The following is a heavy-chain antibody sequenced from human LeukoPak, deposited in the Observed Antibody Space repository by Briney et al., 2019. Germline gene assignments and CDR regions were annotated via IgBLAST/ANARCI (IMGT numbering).Heavy chain of an antibody. V-gene: IGHV3-66*01. CDR3: ARDKFRGYFDY. CDR1: KFTVSTNY. D-gene: IGHD3-10*01. CDR2: IYSGGTT. Sequence: GGSLRLSCAASKFTVSTNYMNWVRQAPGKGLEWVSAIYSGGTTYYADSVKGRFTISRDTSKNTLYLQMNSLRAEDTAVYYCARDKFRGYFDYWGQGTLVTVSS. J-gene: IGHJ4*02.